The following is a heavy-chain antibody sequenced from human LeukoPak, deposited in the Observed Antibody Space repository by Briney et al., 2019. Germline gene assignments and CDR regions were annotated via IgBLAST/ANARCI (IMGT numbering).Heavy chain of an antibody. D-gene: IGHD3-3*01. V-gene: IGHV1-46*01. J-gene: IGHJ4*02. Sequence: AASVKVSCKASGYTFTSYYMHWVRQAPGQGLEWMGIINPSGGSTSYAQKFQGRVTMTRDTSTSTVYMELSSLRSEDTAVYYCARAPPYYDFWSGYYRSGSFDYWGQGTLVTVSS. CDR1: GYTFTSYY. CDR2: INPSGGST. CDR3: ARAPPYYDFWSGYYRSGSFDY.